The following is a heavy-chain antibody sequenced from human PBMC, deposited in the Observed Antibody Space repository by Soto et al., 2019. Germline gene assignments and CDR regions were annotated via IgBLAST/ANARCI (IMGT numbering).Heavy chain of an antibody. Sequence: ESGGGVVQPGRSLRLSCAASGFTFSSYGMHWVRQAPGKGLEWVAVISYDGSNKYYADSVKGRFTISRDNSKNTLYLQMNSLRAEDTAVYYCAKKGGDYYDSSGYYEDYYGMDVWGQGTTVTVSS. D-gene: IGHD3-22*01. V-gene: IGHV3-30*18. CDR1: GFTFSSYG. J-gene: IGHJ6*02. CDR3: AKKGGDYYDSSGYYEDYYGMDV. CDR2: ISYDGSNK.